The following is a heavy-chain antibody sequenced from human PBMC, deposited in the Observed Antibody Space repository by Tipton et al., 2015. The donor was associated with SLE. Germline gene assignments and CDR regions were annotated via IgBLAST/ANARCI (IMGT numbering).Heavy chain of an antibody. J-gene: IGHJ4*02. Sequence: TLSLTCTVSGGSISSGYLTWIRQPAGKGLEWIGRIYTSGSTNYNPSLKGRVTMSVDTSKNQFSLKLSSVTAADTAVYYCARDRVYSYGSFDYWGQGTPVTVSS. CDR1: GGSISSGY. D-gene: IGHD5-18*01. CDR3: ARDRVYSYGSFDY. V-gene: IGHV4-4*07. CDR2: IYTSGST.